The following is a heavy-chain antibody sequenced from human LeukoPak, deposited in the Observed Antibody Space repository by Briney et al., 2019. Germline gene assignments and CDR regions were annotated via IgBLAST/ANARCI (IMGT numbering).Heavy chain of an antibody. CDR1: GFTFSSYE. Sequence: PGGSLRLSCAASGFTFSSYEMNWVRQAPGKGLEWVSYISSSGSTIYYADSVKGRFTISRDNAKNSLYLQMNSLRAEDTAVYYCAREAVAGYFDYWDQGTLVTVSS. CDR2: ISSSGSTI. J-gene: IGHJ4*02. V-gene: IGHV3-48*03. CDR3: AREAVAGYFDY. D-gene: IGHD6-19*01.